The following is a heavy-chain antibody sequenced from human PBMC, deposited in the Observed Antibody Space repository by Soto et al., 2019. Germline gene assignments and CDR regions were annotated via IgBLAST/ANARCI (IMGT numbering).Heavy chain of an antibody. V-gene: IGHV3-74*01. CDR2: ISSDGSST. Sequence: GGSLRLSCAASGFSFSNSWMHWVRQAPGKGLVWVSRISSDGSSTNYADSVKGRFIISRDNAKNTLYLQMNILRAEDTAVYYCARPVVYSGYDRVFFDYWGQGTLVTVSS. J-gene: IGHJ4*02. CDR3: ARPVVYSGYDRVFFDY. CDR1: GFSFSNSW. D-gene: IGHD5-12*01.